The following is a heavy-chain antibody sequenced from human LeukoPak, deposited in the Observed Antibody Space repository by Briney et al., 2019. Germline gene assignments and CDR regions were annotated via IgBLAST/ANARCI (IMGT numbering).Heavy chain of an antibody. Sequence: PSETLSLTCTVSGGSISSSSYYWGWIRQPPRKGLEWIGSIYYSGSTYYNPSLKSRVTISVDTSKNQFSLKLSSVTAADTAVYYCARLLWFGERNWFDPWGLGTLVTVSS. V-gene: IGHV4-39*01. J-gene: IGHJ5*02. CDR2: IYYSGST. CDR3: ARLLWFGERNWFDP. D-gene: IGHD3-10*01. CDR1: GGSISSSSYY.